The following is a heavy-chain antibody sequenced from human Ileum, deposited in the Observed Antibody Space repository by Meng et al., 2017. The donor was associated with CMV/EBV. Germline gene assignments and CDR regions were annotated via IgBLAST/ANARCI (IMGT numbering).Heavy chain of an antibody. CDR1: GFTFSRYW. V-gene: IGHV3-74*01. CDR3: ATGSDHDILTGYYNGFDY. D-gene: IGHD3-9*01. CDR2: ISTDGGTT. Sequence: GESLKISCAASGFTFSRYWMHWVRQAPGKGLVWVSRISTDGGTTTYADSVKGRFTIARDNAKNTLYLQMNSLRAEDTALYYCATGSDHDILTGYYNGFDYWGQGTLVTVSS. J-gene: IGHJ4*02.